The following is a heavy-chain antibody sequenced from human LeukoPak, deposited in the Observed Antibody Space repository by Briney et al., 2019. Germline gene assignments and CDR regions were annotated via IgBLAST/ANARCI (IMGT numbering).Heavy chain of an antibody. CDR2: IYYSGST. V-gene: IGHV4-30-4*01. D-gene: IGHD3-16*01. J-gene: IGHJ4*02. CDR3: ARGAYDSLLVDY. CDR1: GGSISSGDYY. Sequence: SETLSLTCTVSGGSISSGDYYWSWIRQPPGKSLEWIGYIYYSGSTYYNPSLKSRVTISVGTSKNQFSLKLSSVTAADTAVYYCARGAYDSLLVDYWGQGTLVTVSS.